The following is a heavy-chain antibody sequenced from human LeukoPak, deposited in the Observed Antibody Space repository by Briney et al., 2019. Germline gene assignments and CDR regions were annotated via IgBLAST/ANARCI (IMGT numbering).Heavy chain of an antibody. Sequence: SETLSLTCTVSGGSISSYYWGWIRQPPGKGLEWIGYIYYSGSTNYNPSLKSRVTISVDTSKNQFSLKLSSVTAADTAVYYCARARYDDILTGYYPSPYFDYWGQGTLVTVSS. D-gene: IGHD3-9*01. V-gene: IGHV4-59*01. CDR3: ARARYDDILTGYYPSPYFDY. CDR2: IYYSGST. CDR1: GGSISSYY. J-gene: IGHJ4*02.